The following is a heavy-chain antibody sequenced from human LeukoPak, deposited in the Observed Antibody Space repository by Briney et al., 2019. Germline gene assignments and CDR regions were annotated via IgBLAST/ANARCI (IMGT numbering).Heavy chain of an antibody. Sequence: ASVKVSCKASGYTFTSYGISWVRQAPGQGLEWMGWISAYNGNTNYAQKLQGRVTMTTDTSTSTAYMELRSLRSDDTAVYYCARDLKRGYSSGRYSWGTGSSNDYWGQGTLVTVSS. CDR1: GYTFTSYG. J-gene: IGHJ4*02. V-gene: IGHV1-18*01. D-gene: IGHD6-19*01. CDR3: ARDLKRGYSSGRYSWGTGSSNDY. CDR2: ISAYNGNT.